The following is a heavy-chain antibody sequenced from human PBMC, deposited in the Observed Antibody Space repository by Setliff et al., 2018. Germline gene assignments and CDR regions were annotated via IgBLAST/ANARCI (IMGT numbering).Heavy chain of an antibody. CDR2: IYHDGPS. V-gene: IGHV4-4*02. D-gene: IGHD7-27*01. J-gene: IGHJ4*02. CDR1: GVSINSLNW. Sequence: ASETLSLTCAVSGVSINSLNWWTWVRQSPGKGLEWIGYIYHDGPSVHYNPSLKSRVTMSVDTSKNHFSLKLTSVTAADTAAYYCARYTPKLPELGIYGWFDYWGQGTPVTVSS. CDR3: ARYTPKLPELGIYGWFDY.